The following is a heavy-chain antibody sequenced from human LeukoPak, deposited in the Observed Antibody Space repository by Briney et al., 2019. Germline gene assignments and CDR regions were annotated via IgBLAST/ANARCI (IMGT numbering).Heavy chain of an antibody. Sequence: PSETLCLTCTVSGGSISSSSYYWGWIRQPPVKGMEWIGSIYYSGSTYYNPSLKSRVTISVDTSKNQFSLKLSSVTAADTAVYYCARVPVGRVPYNWFDPWGQGTLVTVSS. CDR1: GGSISSSSYY. D-gene: IGHD2-2*01. CDR2: IYYSGST. V-gene: IGHV4-39*07. CDR3: ARVPVGRVPYNWFDP. J-gene: IGHJ5*02.